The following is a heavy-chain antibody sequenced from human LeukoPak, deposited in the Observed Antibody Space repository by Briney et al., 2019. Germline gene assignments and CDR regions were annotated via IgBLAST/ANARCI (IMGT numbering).Heavy chain of an antibody. CDR1: EFTFSSYG. Sequence: GGSLRLSCAASEFTFSSYGMHWVRQAPGKGLEWVSAISGSGGSTYYADSVKGRFTISRDNSKNTLYLQMNSLRAEDTAVYYCAKPSNDIFTGYYPAPLLYFDYWGQGTLVTVSS. J-gene: IGHJ4*02. D-gene: IGHD3-9*01. V-gene: IGHV3-23*01. CDR3: AKPSNDIFTGYYPAPLLYFDY. CDR2: ISGSGGST.